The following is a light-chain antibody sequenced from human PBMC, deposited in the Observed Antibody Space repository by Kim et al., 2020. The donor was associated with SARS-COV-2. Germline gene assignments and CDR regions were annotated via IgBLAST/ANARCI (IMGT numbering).Light chain of an antibody. Sequence: DIVMTQSPDSLAVSLGERVTINCKSSQSILYSSNSKNYVSWYQQKPGQPPKLLIYWASTRESGVPDRFSGSGSGTDFTLTISSLQAEDVAVYSCHQYYSIPPYTFGGGTKVDIK. J-gene: IGKJ4*01. V-gene: IGKV4-1*01. CDR2: WAS. CDR1: QSILYSSNSKNY. CDR3: HQYYSIPPYT.